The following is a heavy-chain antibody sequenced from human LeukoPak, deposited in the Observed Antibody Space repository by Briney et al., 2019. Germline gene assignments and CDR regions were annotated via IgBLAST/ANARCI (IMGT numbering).Heavy chain of an antibody. D-gene: IGHD2-15*01. V-gene: IGHV4-31*02. CDR3: AREGDMLLNYYYGMDV. CDR2: IYYSGSI. CDR1: GGSISSGGYY. Sequence: PSETLSLTCSVSGGSISSGGYYWNWIRQHPGKGLEWIGYIYYSGSIYYNPSLKSRVTISVDTSKNHLSLKLTSVTAADTAIYFCAREGDMLLNYYYGMDVWGQGTTVTVSS. J-gene: IGHJ6*02.